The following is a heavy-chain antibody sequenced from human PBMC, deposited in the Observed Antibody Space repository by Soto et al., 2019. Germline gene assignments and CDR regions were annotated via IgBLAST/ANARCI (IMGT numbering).Heavy chain of an antibody. V-gene: IGHV3-23*01. J-gene: IGHJ4*02. CDR1: GFAFSDYP. Sequence: EVHLLESGGGVVQPGKSLKISCATSGFAFSDYPMTWVRQPPGQGLEWVSGISASGEKPYYADSVKGRFTISRDNSKNTLSLQMNSLRVEDTGIYYCAKLEWLEFRGDYWGQGTLVTVSS. CDR2: ISASGEKP. CDR3: AKLEWLEFRGDY. D-gene: IGHD6-19*01.